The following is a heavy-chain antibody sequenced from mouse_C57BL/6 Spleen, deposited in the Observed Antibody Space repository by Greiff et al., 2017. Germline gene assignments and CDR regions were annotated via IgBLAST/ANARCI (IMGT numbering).Heavy chain of an antibody. CDR2: INPNYGTT. V-gene: IGHV1-39*01. J-gene: IGHJ1*03. Sequence: EVQLQQSGPELVKPGASVKISCKASGYTFTDYNMNWVKQSNGKSLEWIGVINPNYGTTSYNQKFKGKATLTVDQSSSTAYMQLNSLTSEDSAVYYCARSYDYGSSYGGYFDVWGTGTTVTVSS. CDR3: ARSYDYGSSYGGYFDV. CDR1: GYTFTDYN. D-gene: IGHD1-1*01.